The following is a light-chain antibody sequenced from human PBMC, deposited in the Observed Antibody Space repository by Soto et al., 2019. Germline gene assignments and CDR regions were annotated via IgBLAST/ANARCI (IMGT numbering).Light chain of an antibody. Sequence: DIQMTQSPSTLSASVGDRVTITCRASQSISSWLAWYQQKPGKAPKLLIYDVSSLESGVPSRCSGSGSGTEFTLTIGSLQPDDFATYYCQQYNSYSGTFGQGTKVDIK. CDR2: DVS. CDR3: QQYNSYSGT. V-gene: IGKV1-5*01. CDR1: QSISSW. J-gene: IGKJ1*01.